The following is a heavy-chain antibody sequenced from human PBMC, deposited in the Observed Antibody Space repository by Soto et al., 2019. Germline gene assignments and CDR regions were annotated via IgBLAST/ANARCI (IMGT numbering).Heavy chain of an antibody. CDR3: ASGARRMTTVTTYYYGMDV. J-gene: IGHJ6*02. D-gene: IGHD4-17*01. V-gene: IGHV4-34*01. Sequence: PSETLSLTCAVYGGSFSGYYWTWIRQPPGTGLEWIGEINHSGSTNYNPSLKSRVTISVDTSKNQFSLKLSSVTAADTAVYYCASGARRMTTVTTYYYGMDVWGQGTTVTVSS. CDR2: INHSGST. CDR1: GGSFSGYY.